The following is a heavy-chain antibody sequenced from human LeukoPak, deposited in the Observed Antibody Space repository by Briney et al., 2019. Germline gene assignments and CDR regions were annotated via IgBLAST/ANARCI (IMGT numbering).Heavy chain of an antibody. D-gene: IGHD6-13*01. CDR3: VRGKAAAGAIWFDP. Sequence: SETLSLTCTVSGGSISGHYWTWLRQPPGKGLEWLGCIYSSGSTSYKPSLKSRITISVDTSKNQFSLNLSSVTAADTAVYYCVRGKAAAGAIWFDPWGQGTLVTVSS. CDR2: IYSSGST. J-gene: IGHJ5*02. V-gene: IGHV4-59*11. CDR1: GGSISGHY.